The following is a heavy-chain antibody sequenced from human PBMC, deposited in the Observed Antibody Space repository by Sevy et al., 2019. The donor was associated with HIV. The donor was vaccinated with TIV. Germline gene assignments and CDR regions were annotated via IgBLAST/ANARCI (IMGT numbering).Heavy chain of an antibody. D-gene: IGHD6-19*01. CDR1: GFTFSSYA. CDR3: AKDWGQWLVRVFFDY. V-gene: IGHV3-23*01. CDR2: ISGSGGST. J-gene: IGHJ4*02. Sequence: GGSLRLSCAASGFTFSSYAMSWVRQAPGKGLEWVSAISGSGGSTYYADSGKGRFTISRDNSKNTMYLQMNSLRAEDTAVYDCAKDWGQWLVRVFFDYWGQGTLVTVSS.